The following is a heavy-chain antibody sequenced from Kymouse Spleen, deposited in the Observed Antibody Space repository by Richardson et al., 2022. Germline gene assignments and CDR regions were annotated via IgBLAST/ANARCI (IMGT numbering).Heavy chain of an antibody. V-gene: IGHV4-39*01. CDR2: IYYSGST. Sequence: QLQLQESGPGLVKPSETLSLTCTVSGGSISSSSYYWGWIRQPPGKGLEWIGSIYYSGSTYYNPSLKSRVTISVDTSKNQFSLKLSSVTAADTAVYYCARGGYSSSWPFDYWGQGTLVTVSS. J-gene: IGHJ4*02. CDR3: ARGGYSSSWPFDY. D-gene: IGHD6-13*01. CDR1: GGSISSSSYY.